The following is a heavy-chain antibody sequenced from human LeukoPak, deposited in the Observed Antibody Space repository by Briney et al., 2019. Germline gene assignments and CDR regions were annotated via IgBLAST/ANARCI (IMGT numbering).Heavy chain of an antibody. V-gene: IGHV1-69*13. Sequence: ASVKVSCKASGGTFSSYAINWVRQAPGQGLEWMGGIIPIFGTASYAQEFQGRVTITADESTSTAYMELSSLRSDDTAVYYCARPSGIPAAMNYYYGVDVWGQGTTVTVSS. D-gene: IGHD2-2*01. J-gene: IGHJ6*02. CDR1: GGTFSSYA. CDR3: ARPSGIPAAMNYYYGVDV. CDR2: IIPIFGTA.